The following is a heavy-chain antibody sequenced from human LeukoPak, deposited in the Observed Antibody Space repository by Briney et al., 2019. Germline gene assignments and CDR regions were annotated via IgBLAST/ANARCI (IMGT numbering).Heavy chain of an antibody. V-gene: IGHV4-4*02. Sequence: SETLSLTCAVSGGSISSGNWWSWVRQTPEKGLEWFGEIHHSGSTNYNPSLKSRVTISVDKSKNQFSPTLSSVTAADTALYYCARNGHYSLDYWGQGTLVTVSS. D-gene: IGHD2-15*01. CDR2: IHHSGST. CDR3: ARNGHYSLDY. CDR1: GGSISSGNW. J-gene: IGHJ4*02.